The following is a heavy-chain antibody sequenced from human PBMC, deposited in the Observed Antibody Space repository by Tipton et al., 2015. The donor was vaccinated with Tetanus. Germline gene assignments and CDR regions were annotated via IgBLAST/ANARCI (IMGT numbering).Heavy chain of an antibody. CDR3: ARDRYYDILTGYYGVGVDRLYGMDV. D-gene: IGHD3-9*01. Sequence: TLSLTCTVSGGSISSGGYYWSWIRQHPGKGLKWIGYIYYSGSTYYNPSLKSRVTISVDTSKNQFSLKLSSVTAADTAVYYCARDRYYDILTGYYGVGVDRLYGMDVWGQGTTVTVSS. J-gene: IGHJ6*02. V-gene: IGHV4-31*03. CDR2: IYYSGST. CDR1: GGSISSGGYY.